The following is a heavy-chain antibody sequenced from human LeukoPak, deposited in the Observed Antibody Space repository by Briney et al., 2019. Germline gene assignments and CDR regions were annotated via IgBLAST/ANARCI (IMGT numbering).Heavy chain of an antibody. CDR1: GGSISSGGYY. Sequence: ASETLCLTCTVSGGSISSGGYYWSWIRQPPGKGLEWIGYIYHSGSTYYNPSLKSRVTISVDRSKNQFSLKLSSVTAADTAVYYCARARAPIAARLDAFDIWGQGTMVTVSS. J-gene: IGHJ3*02. D-gene: IGHD6-6*01. CDR2: IYHSGST. V-gene: IGHV4-30-2*01. CDR3: ARARAPIAARLDAFDI.